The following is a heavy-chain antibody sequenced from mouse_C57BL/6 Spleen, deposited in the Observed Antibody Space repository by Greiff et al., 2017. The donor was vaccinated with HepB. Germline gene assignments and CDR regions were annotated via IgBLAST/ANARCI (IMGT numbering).Heavy chain of an antibody. CDR2: IYPGDGDT. D-gene: IGHD1-1*01. CDR3: AKERLYYYGSSYDYFDY. V-gene: IGHV1-82*01. Sequence: QVQLQQSGPELVKPGASVKISCKASGYAFSSSWMNWVKQRPGKGLEWIGRIYPGDGDTNYNGKFKGKATLTADKSSSTAYMQLSSLTSEDSAVYFCAKERLYYYGSSYDYFDYWGQGTTLTVSS. CDR1: GYAFSSSW. J-gene: IGHJ2*01.